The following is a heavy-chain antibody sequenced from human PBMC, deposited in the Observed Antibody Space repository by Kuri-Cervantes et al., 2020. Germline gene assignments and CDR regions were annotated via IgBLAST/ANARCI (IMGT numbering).Heavy chain of an antibody. CDR2: VKQDGREK. V-gene: IGHV3-7*01. CDR3: AGSGYDYCFDY. Sequence: GEALKISCVASGFTFRRYGRSWGRQAPGKRLEWVANVKQDGREKYYVDSVKGRFTISRDNAKNSLYLQMNSVRAEDTAVYYCAGSGYDYCFDYWGQGTLVTVSS. D-gene: IGHD5-12*01. CDR1: GFTFRRYG. J-gene: IGHJ4*02.